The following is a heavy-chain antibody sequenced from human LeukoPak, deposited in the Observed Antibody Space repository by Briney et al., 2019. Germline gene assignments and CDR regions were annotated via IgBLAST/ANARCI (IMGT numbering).Heavy chain of an antibody. CDR2: IYYSGST. CDR1: GGSISSSSYY. Sequence: RASETLSLTCTVSGGSISSSSYYWGWIRQPPGKGLEWIGSIYYSGSTYYNPSLKSRVTISVDTSENQFSLKLSSVTAADTAVYYCARLKADPHHDYWGQGTLVTVSS. CDR3: ARLKADPHHDY. V-gene: IGHV4-39*01. J-gene: IGHJ4*02.